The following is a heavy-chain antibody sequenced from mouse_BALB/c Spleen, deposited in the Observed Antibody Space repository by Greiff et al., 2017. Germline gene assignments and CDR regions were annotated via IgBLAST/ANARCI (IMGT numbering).Heavy chain of an antibody. CDR2: INPDSSTI. Sequence: EVQGVESGGGLVQPGGSLKLSCAASGFDFSRYWMSWVRQAPGKGLEWIGEINPDSSTINYTPSLKDKFIISRDNAKNTLYLQMSKVRSEDTALYYCARRGITTVYYAMDYWGQGTSVTVSS. J-gene: IGHJ4*01. CDR1: GFDFSRYW. CDR3: ARRGITTVYYAMDY. D-gene: IGHD2-4*01. V-gene: IGHV4-1*02.